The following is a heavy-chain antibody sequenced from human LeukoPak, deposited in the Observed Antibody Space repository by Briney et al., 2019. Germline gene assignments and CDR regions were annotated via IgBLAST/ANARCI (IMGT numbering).Heavy chain of an antibody. D-gene: IGHD1-1*01. J-gene: IGHJ4*02. CDR2: IYSGGTT. CDR1: GFTVSDNY. Sequence: GSLKLSCAASGFTVSDNYMSWVRQAPGKGLEWVSVIYSGGTTYYGDSVKGRFTISRDNSKNTLYLQMNSLRVEDTAVYYCVKSTAGTTRDYWGQGTLVTVSS. CDR3: VKSTAGTTRDY. V-gene: IGHV3-53*01.